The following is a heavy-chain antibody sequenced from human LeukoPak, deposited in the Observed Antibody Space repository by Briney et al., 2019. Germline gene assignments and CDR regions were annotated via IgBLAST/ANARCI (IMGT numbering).Heavy chain of an antibody. J-gene: IGHJ1*01. CDR2: IYYSGRT. D-gene: IGHD3-22*01. Sequence: SETLSLTCLVSGDSIRSSNYYWDWIRQPPGKGLEWIGSIYYSGRTYYNSSLMSRVSMSVDTTKNQFSLRLTSMTAADTAVYYCARRRYYDGSGYLDWGQGTLVIVS. CDR1: GDSIRSSNYY. CDR3: ARRRYYDGSGYLD. V-gene: IGHV4-39*01.